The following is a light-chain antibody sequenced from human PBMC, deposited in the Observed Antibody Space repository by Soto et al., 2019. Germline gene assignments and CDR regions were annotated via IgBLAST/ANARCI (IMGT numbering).Light chain of an antibody. CDR3: QQSGSLPWT. CDR1: QSVGSDF. Sequence: EIPLPQYAGTLSLSPGGRATPPCRASQSVGSDFLAWYQQRPGQPPRILIFGASGRATGIPDRFSGSGSGTDFTLTISRMESEDVAVYYCQQSGSLPWTFGQGTKLDIK. J-gene: IGKJ1*01. V-gene: IGKV3-20*01. CDR2: GAS.